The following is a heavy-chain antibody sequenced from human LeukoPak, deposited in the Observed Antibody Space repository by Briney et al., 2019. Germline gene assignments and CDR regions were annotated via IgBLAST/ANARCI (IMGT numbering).Heavy chain of an antibody. CDR1: GGSISSSSNYY. D-gene: IGHD6-19*01. CDR3: ARARSGSGWYWFDP. J-gene: IGHJ5*02. Sequence: SETLSLTCSVSGGSISSSSNYYWGWIRQPPGKGLEWIGSIYYSGSTYYNTSLKSRVTISVDTSKNQFSLKLSSVTAADTAVYYSARARSGSGWYWFDPWGQGTLVIVSS. V-gene: IGHV4-39*07. CDR2: IYYSGST.